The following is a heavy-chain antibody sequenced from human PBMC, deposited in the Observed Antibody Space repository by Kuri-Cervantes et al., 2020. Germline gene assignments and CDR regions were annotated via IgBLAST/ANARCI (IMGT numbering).Heavy chain of an antibody. J-gene: IGHJ3*02. Sequence: LSLTCAASGFTFSSYAMHWVRQAPGKGLEWVAVISYDGSNKYYADSVKGRFTISRDNSKNTLYLQMNSLRAEDTAVYYCARAWGDILTGYWGDAFDIWGQGTMVTVSS. D-gene: IGHD3-9*01. CDR3: ARAWGDILTGYWGDAFDI. CDR2: ISYDGSNK. CDR1: GFTFSSYA. V-gene: IGHV3-30-3*01.